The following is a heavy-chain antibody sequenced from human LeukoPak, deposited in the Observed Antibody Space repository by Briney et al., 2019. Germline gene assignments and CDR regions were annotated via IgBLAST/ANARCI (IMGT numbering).Heavy chain of an antibody. D-gene: IGHD3-10*01. Sequence: PGGSLRLSCAASGFTFSSYWMHWVRQAPGKGLVWVSRINSDGSSTSYADSVKGRFTISRDNAKNTLYLQMNSLRAEDTAVYYCARPQYGSGSYNWFDPWGQGTLDTVSS. CDR2: INSDGSST. J-gene: IGHJ5*02. CDR1: GFTFSSYW. V-gene: IGHV3-74*01. CDR3: ARPQYGSGSYNWFDP.